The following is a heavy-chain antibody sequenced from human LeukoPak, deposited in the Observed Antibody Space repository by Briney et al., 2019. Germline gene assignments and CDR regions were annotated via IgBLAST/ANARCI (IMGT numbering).Heavy chain of an antibody. Sequence: PGGSLRLSCAASGFTFSDHYMDWVRQAPGKGLEWVGRTRNKANSYTTEYAASVKGRFTISRDDSKNSLYLQMNNLKTEDTAVYYCARFYRDTAMVTGDYYYGMDVWGQGTTVTVSS. CDR2: TRNKANSYTT. CDR1: GFTFSDHY. D-gene: IGHD5-18*01. V-gene: IGHV3-72*01. J-gene: IGHJ6*02. CDR3: ARFYRDTAMVTGDYYYGMDV.